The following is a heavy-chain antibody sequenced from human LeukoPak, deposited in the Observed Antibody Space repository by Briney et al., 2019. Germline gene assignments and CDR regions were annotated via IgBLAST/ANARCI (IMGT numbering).Heavy chain of an antibody. Sequence: GGSLKLSCAASGLTFSGSAMHWVRQASGKGLEWVGRIRSKANSYATAYAASVKGRFTISRDDSKNTAYLQMNSLKTEDTTGYYCTQYSSDYYYGMDVWGQGTTVTVSS. D-gene: IGHD6-25*01. V-gene: IGHV3-73*01. CDR1: GLTFSGSA. J-gene: IGHJ6*02. CDR3: TQYSSDYYYGMDV. CDR2: IRSKANSYAT.